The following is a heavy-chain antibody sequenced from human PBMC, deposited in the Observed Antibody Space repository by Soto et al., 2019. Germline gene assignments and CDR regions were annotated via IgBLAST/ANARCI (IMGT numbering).Heavy chain of an antibody. Sequence: GGSLRLSCAASGFTFNDYAMHWVRQAPGKGLEWVSGISWNSGSIGYADSVKGRFTISRDNAKNSLYLQMNSLRAEDTALYYCAKDAYYDFWSGYRGGYFDYWGQGTLVTVSS. V-gene: IGHV3-9*01. D-gene: IGHD3-3*01. CDR2: ISWNSGSI. J-gene: IGHJ4*02. CDR1: GFTFNDYA. CDR3: AKDAYYDFWSGYRGGYFDY.